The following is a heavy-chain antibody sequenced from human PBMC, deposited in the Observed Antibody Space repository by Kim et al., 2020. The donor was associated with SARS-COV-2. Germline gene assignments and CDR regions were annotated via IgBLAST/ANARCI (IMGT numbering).Heavy chain of an antibody. Sequence: KFQGRVTMTRNTSISTAYMELSSLRSEDTAVYYCARAASGSYYYYGMDVWGQGTTVTVSS. CDR3: ARAASGSYYYYGMDV. J-gene: IGHJ6*02. D-gene: IGHD1-26*01. V-gene: IGHV1-8*01.